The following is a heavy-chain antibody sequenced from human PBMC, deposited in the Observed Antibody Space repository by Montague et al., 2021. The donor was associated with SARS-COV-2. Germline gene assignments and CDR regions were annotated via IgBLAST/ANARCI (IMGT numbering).Heavy chain of an antibody. V-gene: IGHV6-1*01. CDR2: TYYRSMWKS. D-gene: IGHD6-13*01. Sequence: CAISGDSVSSNSATWNWIRQSPSRGLEWLGRTYYRSMWKSDYARXVKSRIVINPDTSKNQFSLQLSSVTPEDTALYYCVRGIEAAGSYDYWGQGTLVTVSS. CDR1: GDSVSSNSAT. J-gene: IGHJ4*02. CDR3: VRGIEAAGSYDY.